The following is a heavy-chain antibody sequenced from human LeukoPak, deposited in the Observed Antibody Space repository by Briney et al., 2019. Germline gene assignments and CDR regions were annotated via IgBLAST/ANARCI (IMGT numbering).Heavy chain of an antibody. Sequence: GSLRLSCAASGFTFSSYSMNWVRQAPGKGLEWVSSISGSTTYIYYADSAKGRFTISRDNAKNSLYLQMNSLRAEDTAVYYCVSDTVGDYWGQGTLVTVSS. CDR1: GFTFSSYS. D-gene: IGHD4-17*01. CDR2: ISGSTTYI. V-gene: IGHV3-21*01. J-gene: IGHJ4*02. CDR3: VSDTVGDY.